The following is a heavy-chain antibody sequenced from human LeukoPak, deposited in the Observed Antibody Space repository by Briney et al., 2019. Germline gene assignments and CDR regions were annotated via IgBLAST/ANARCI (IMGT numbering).Heavy chain of an antibody. V-gene: IGHV1-2*02. CDR1: GYTFTGYY. D-gene: IGHD2-2*01. J-gene: IGHJ5*02. Sequence: GASVKVSCKASGYTFTGYYIHWVRQAPGQGLEWMGWINPNSGDTNYAQKFQGRVTMTRDTSISTAYMELSSLKSDDTAVYHCARAKWESSTTCYGAWSQGTLVTVSS. CDR3: ARAKWESSTTCYGA. CDR2: INPNSGDT.